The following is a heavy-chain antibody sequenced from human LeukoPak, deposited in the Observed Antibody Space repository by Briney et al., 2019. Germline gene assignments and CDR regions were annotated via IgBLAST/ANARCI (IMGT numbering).Heavy chain of an antibody. CDR3: ARGYSSSWYWNY. D-gene: IGHD6-13*01. Sequence: GGSLRLSCAASGFTFSSYWMSWVRQAPGKGLEWVANIKQDGNEKYYVDSVKGRFTISRDNAKNSLYLQMNSLRAADTAVYYCARGYSSSWYWNYWGQGTLVTVSS. J-gene: IGHJ4*02. CDR1: GFTFSSYW. V-gene: IGHV3-7*03. CDR2: IKQDGNEK.